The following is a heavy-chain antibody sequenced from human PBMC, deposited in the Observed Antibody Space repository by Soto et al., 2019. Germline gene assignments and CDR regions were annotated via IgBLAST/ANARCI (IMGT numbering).Heavy chain of an antibody. CDR2: ISQTGAT. J-gene: IGHJ5*02. Sequence: SETLSLTCAVSGGSITSGNSYSWAWIRQPPGRGLEWIGSISQTGATSYNPSLKSRVSVSLDKSKNQFSSRLSSVTAADMAVYYCARAVSPYFGTWFDPWGQGTLVTVSS. D-gene: IGHD3-10*01. CDR3: ARAVSPYFGTWFDP. CDR1: GGSITSGNSYS. V-gene: IGHV4-30-2*01.